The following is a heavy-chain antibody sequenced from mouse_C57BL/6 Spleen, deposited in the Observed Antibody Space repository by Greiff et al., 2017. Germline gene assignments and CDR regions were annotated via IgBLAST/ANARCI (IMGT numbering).Heavy chain of an antibody. CDR1: GYTFTDYY. CDR2: INPYNGGT. V-gene: IGHV1-19*01. J-gene: IGHJ4*01. Sequence: EVKLMESGPVLVKPGASVKMSCKASGYTFTDYYMNWVKQSHGKSLEWIGVINPYNGGTSYNQKFKGKATLTVDKSSSTAYMELNSLTSEDSAVYYCARGGGFGYGNAMDYWGQGTSVTVSS. D-gene: IGHD1-1*01. CDR3: ARGGGFGYGNAMDY.